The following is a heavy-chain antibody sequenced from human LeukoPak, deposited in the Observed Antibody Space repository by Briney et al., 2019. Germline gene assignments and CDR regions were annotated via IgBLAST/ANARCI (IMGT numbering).Heavy chain of an antibody. V-gene: IGHV3-21*01. CDR3: ARDLTMVRGVPDY. Sequence: GGSLRLSCAASGFTFSSYSMNWVRQAPGKGLEWVSSISSSSSYIYYADSVKGRFTISRDNAKNSLYLQMNGLRAEDTAVYYCARDLTMVRGVPDYWGQGTLVTVSS. D-gene: IGHD3-10*01. CDR1: GFTFSSYS. CDR2: ISSSSSYI. J-gene: IGHJ4*02.